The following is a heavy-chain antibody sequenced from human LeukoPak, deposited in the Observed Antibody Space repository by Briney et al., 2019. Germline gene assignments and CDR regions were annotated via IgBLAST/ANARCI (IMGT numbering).Heavy chain of an antibody. CDR1: GGSISSSNW. CDR2: IYHSGST. Sequence: SGTLSLTCAVSGGSISSSNWWSWVRQPPGKGLEWIGEIYHSGSTNYNPSLKSRVTISVDKSKNQFSLKLSSVTAADTAVYYCAREGARDFNWFDPWGQGTLVTVSS. CDR3: AREGARDFNWFDP. V-gene: IGHV4-4*02. D-gene: IGHD3-3*01. J-gene: IGHJ5*02.